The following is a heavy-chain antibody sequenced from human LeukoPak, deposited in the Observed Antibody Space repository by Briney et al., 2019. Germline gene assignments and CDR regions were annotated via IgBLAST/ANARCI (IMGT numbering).Heavy chain of an antibody. CDR3: ARDYVGSNYFDY. Sequence: SETLSLTCTVSGGSISSSSYYWGWIRQPPGKGLEWIGSIYYSGSTYYNPSLKSRVTISVDTSKNQFSLKLSSVTAADTAVYYCARDYVGSNYFDYWGQGTLVTVSS. CDR2: IYYSGST. CDR1: GGSISSSSYY. D-gene: IGHD6-13*01. J-gene: IGHJ4*02. V-gene: IGHV4-39*07.